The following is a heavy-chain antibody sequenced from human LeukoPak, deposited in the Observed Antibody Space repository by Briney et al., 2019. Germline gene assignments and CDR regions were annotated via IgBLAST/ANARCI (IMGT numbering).Heavy chain of an antibody. D-gene: IGHD3-9*01. V-gene: IGHV3-33*01. CDR3: ARSTSSEYDIYHFDY. J-gene: IGHJ4*02. CDR2: IWYDGNNK. Sequence: GRSLRLSCAASGFTFSSYGMHWVRQAPGKGLEWVAVIWYDGNNKYYADSVKGRFTISRDNSKNALYLQMNSLRAEDTAVYYCARSTSSEYDIYHFDYWGQGTLVTVSS. CDR1: GFTFSSYG.